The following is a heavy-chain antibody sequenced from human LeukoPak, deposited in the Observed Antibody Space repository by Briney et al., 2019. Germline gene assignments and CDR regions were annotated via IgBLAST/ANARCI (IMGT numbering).Heavy chain of an antibody. CDR3: AKSIGYSRLLRYFDY. V-gene: IGHV3-15*01. J-gene: IGHJ4*02. CDR2: IKSKTDGGTT. Sequence: GGSLRLSCAASGFTFSNAWMSWVRQAPGKGLEWVGRIKSKTDGGTTDYAAPVKGRFTISRDDSKNTLYLQMNSLKTEDTAVYYCAKSIGYSRLLRYFDYWGQGTLVTVSS. CDR1: GFTFSNAW. D-gene: IGHD3-22*01.